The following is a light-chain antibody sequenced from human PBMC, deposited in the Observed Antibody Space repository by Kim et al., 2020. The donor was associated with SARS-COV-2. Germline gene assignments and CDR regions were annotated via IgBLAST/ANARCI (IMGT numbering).Light chain of an antibody. CDR3: SSYARSSSYV. V-gene: IGLV2-14*04. CDR2: DVS. Sequence: GQSITIACTGTSSDVGAYTYVSWYQQHPGKATERMIFDVSERPSGISNRFSGSKSGNTASLTISGLQAEDEADYYCSSYARSSSYVFGTGTKVTVL. CDR1: SSDVGAYTY. J-gene: IGLJ1*01.